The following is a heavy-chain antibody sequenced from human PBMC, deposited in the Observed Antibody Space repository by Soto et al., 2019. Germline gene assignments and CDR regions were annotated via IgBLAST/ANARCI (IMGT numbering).Heavy chain of an antibody. J-gene: IGHJ4*02. D-gene: IGHD5-18*01. CDR2: IYYSGST. CDR1: GGSISGYY. CDR3: ARVPLGDSYGSFDY. V-gene: IGHV4-59*01. Sequence: SETLCLTCTVAGGSISGYYWSWIRQPPGKGLEWIGYIYYSGSTNYNPSLKSRVTISVDTSKNQFSLKLSSVAAADTAVYYCARVPLGDSYGSFDYWGQGTLVTVSS.